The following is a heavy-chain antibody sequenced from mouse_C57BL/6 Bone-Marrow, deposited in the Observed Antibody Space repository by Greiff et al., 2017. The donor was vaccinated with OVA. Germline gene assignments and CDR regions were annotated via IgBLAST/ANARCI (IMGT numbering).Heavy chain of an antibody. J-gene: IGHJ4*01. CDR2: FHPYNDDT. D-gene: IGHD1-1*01. V-gene: IGHV1-47*01. Sequence: VQRVESGAELVKPGASVKMSCKASGYTFTTYPIEWMKQNHGKSLEWIGNFHPYNDDTKYNEKFKGKATLAVEKSSSTVYLELSRLTSDDSAVYYCAIITTVVATDYAMDYWGQGTSVTVSS. CDR1: GYTFTTYP. CDR3: AIITTVVATDYAMDY.